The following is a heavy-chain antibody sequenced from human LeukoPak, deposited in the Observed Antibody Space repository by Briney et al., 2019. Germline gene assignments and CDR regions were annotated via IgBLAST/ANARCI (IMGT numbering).Heavy chain of an antibody. CDR2: ISSSGSTI. V-gene: IGHV3-11*01. Sequence: SGGSLRLSCAASGFTFSDYYMSWIRQAPGKGLEWVSYISSSGSTIYYADSVKGRFTISRDNAKNSLYLQMNSLRAEDTAVYYCARVWSITMIVVVTPGLPDYWGQGTLVTVSS. J-gene: IGHJ4*02. CDR3: ARVWSITMIVVVTPGLPDY. D-gene: IGHD3-22*01. CDR1: GFTFSDYY.